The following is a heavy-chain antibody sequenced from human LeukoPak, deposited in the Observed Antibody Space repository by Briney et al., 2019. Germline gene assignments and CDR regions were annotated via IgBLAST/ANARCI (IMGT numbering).Heavy chain of an antibody. J-gene: IGHJ4*02. V-gene: IGHV4-4*07. CDR3: ASTYYYASGSYYNTNAPIDY. D-gene: IGHD3-10*01. CDR2: IYTSGST. Sequence: SETLSLTCTVSGGSISSYYWSWIRQPAGKGLEWIGRIYTSGSTNYNPSLKSRVTMSVDTSKNQFSLKLSSVTAADTAVYYCASTYYYASGSYYNTNAPIDYWGQGTLVTVSS. CDR1: GGSISSYY.